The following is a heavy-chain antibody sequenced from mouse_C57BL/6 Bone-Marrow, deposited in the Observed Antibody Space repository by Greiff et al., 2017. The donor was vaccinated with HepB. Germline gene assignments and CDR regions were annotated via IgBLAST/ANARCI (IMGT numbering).Heavy chain of an antibody. D-gene: IGHD1-1*01. Sequence: VQLQESDAELVKPGASVKISCKVSGYTFTDHTIHWMKQRPEQGLEWIGYIYPRDGSTKYNEKFKGKATLTADKSSSTAYMQLNSLTSEDSAVYFCARSPLYGSSYYYAMDYWGQGTSVTVSS. V-gene: IGHV1-78*01. CDR3: ARSPLYGSSYYYAMDY. J-gene: IGHJ4*01. CDR1: GYTFTDHT. CDR2: IYPRDGST.